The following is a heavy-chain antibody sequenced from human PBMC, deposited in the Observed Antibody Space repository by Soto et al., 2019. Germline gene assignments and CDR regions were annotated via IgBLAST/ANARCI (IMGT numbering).Heavy chain of an antibody. J-gene: IGHJ6*02. D-gene: IGHD4-17*01. Sequence: QVQLQQWGAGLLKPSETLSLTCAVYGGSFSGYYWSWIRQPPGKGLEWIGEINHSGSTNYNPSLKSRVTISVDTAKNQFSLKLRSVTAADTAVYYCVRGGRTVTKLRALYGMDVWGQGTTVTVSS. CDR3: VRGGRTVTKLRALYGMDV. CDR1: GGSFSGYY. V-gene: IGHV4-34*01. CDR2: INHSGST.